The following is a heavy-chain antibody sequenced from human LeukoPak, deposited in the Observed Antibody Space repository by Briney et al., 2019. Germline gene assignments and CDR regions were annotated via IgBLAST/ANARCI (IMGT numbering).Heavy chain of an antibody. D-gene: IGHD6-19*01. Sequence: GGSLSLSCAASGFTFSSYGMHWVRQAPGKWLEWVAVIWYDGSNKYYADSVKGRFTISRDNSKNTLYLQMNSLRAEDTAVYYCAKDPGIAVAGTREYFQHWGQGALVTVSS. CDR2: IWYDGSNK. J-gene: IGHJ1*01. CDR3: AKDPGIAVAGTREYFQH. V-gene: IGHV3-33*06. CDR1: GFTFSSYG.